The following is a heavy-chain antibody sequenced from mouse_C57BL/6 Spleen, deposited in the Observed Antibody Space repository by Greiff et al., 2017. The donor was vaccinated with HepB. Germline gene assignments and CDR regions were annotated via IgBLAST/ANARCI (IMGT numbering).Heavy chain of an antibody. J-gene: IGHJ4*01. D-gene: IGHD1-1*01. CDR2: ISSGSSTI. CDR1: GFTFSDYG. Sequence: EVQVVDSGGGLVKPGGSLKLSCAASGFTFSDYGMHWVRQAPEKGLEWVAYISSGSSTIYYADTVKGRFTISRDNAKNTLFLQMTSLRSEDTAMYYCARGLLLLYYAMDYWGQGTSVTVSS. V-gene: IGHV5-17*01. CDR3: ARGLLLLYYAMDY.